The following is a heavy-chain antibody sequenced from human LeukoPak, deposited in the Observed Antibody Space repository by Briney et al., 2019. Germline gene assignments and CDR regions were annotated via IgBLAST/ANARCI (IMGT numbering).Heavy chain of an antibody. CDR2: INKDGSEK. D-gene: IGHD5-18*01. J-gene: IGHJ4*02. V-gene: IGHV3-7*03. Sequence: GGSLRLSCAASRFTFSNYWMSWVRQAPGKGLEWVANINKDGSEKYYADSVKGRFTISRDNAKNSLYLQMNSLRAEDTAVYYCAREDTAMVIFDYWGQGTLVTVSS. CDR3: AREDTAMVIFDY. CDR1: RFTFSNYW.